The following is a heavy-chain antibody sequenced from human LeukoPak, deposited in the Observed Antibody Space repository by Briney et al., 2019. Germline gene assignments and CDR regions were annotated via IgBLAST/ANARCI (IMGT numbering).Heavy chain of an antibody. V-gene: IGHV3-30-3*01. CDR2: ISYDGSDK. J-gene: IGHJ4*02. D-gene: IGHD5-24*01. CDR3: ARDPRWLQCFDY. CDR1: GFTFNNYA. Sequence: HPGGSLRLSRAASGFTFNNYAVHWVRQAPGKGLEWVAIISYDGSDKEYADSVKGRFTVSRDNSKNTLYLQMNSLRVEDTAVYYCARDPRWLQCFDYWGRGTLVTVSS.